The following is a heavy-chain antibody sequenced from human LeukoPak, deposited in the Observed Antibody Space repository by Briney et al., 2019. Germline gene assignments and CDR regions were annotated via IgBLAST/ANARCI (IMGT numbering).Heavy chain of an antibody. CDR1: GNTFTTSL. J-gene: IGHJ4*02. Sequence: PGESLKISCRDSGNTFTTSLIVWVRQMPGKGLEWMGVIYPGDSATTYSPSFQGQVTFSVDKSSRTAYLQWSSLRASDTAIYYCARPKYSSSLAFDYWGQGTPVTVSS. CDR2: IYPGDSAT. CDR3: ARPKYSSSLAFDY. V-gene: IGHV5-51*01. D-gene: IGHD3-22*01.